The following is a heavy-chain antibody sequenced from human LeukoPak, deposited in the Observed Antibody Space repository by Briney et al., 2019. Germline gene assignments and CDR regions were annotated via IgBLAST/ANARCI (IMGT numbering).Heavy chain of an antibody. CDR3: ARDSTAWFGESGATDYYYGMDV. D-gene: IGHD3-10*01. CDR2: IYTSGST. V-gene: IGHV4-4*07. CDR1: GGSISSYY. J-gene: IGHJ6*02. Sequence: SETLSLTCTVSGGSISSYYWRWIRQPAGKGLEWIGRIYTSGSTNYNPSLKSRVTISVDTSKNQFSLKLSSVAAADTDVYYCARDSTAWFGESGATDYYYGMDVWGQGTTVTVSS.